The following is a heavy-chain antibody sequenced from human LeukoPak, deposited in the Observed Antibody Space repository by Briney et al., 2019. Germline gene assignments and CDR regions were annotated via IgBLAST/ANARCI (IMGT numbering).Heavy chain of an antibody. CDR2: INSDGSST. D-gene: IGHD1-26*01. CDR1: GFTFSSHW. CDR3: AGTRVGDY. Sequence: GGSLRLSCAASGFTFSSHWMHWVRQAPGKGLVWVSRINSDGSSTNYADSVKGRFTISRDNAKNTLYLQIDSLRAEDTAVYYCAGTRVGDYWGQGTLVTVSS. V-gene: IGHV3-74*01. J-gene: IGHJ4*02.